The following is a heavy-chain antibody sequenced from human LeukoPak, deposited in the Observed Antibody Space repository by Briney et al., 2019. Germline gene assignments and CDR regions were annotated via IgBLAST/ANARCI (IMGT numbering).Heavy chain of an antibody. J-gene: IGHJ4*02. D-gene: IGHD4-23*01. CDR3: ARHWYGGNFLFDY. CDR1: GGSINSYY. CDR2: IYYTGTT. Sequence: PSETLSLTSTVSGGSINSYYWTWIRQPPGKGLEWIGSIYYTGTTSYNSSLKSRVTISIDTSKNQFSLNLNSVTAADTAVYYCARHWYGGNFLFDYWGQGTLITVSS. V-gene: IGHV4-59*08.